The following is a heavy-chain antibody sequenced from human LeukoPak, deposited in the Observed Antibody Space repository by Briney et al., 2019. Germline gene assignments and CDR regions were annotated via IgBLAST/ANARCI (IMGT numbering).Heavy chain of an antibody. D-gene: IGHD3-10*01. Sequence: ASVKVSCKASGYTFTSYYMHWVRQAPGQGLEWRGIINPSGGSTSYAQKFQGRVTMTRDTSTSTVYMELSSLRSEDTAVYYCVRDLFIKGPRASPGYWGQGTLVTVSS. V-gene: IGHV1-46*01. CDR2: INPSGGST. CDR3: VRDLFIKGPRASPGY. CDR1: GYTFTSYY. J-gene: IGHJ4*02.